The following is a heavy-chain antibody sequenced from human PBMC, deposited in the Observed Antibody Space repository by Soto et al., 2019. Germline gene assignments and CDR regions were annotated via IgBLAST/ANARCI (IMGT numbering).Heavy chain of an antibody. CDR2: ISSTSGTM. J-gene: IGHJ5*01. CDR1: FNVVGDI. V-gene: IGHV3-48*04. D-gene: IGHD6-13*01. Sequence: FNVVGDIKNWSMNNEGHRLEWVSHISSTSGTMYYADSVKGRVTISRDNAKNTLYLQMNSLRAEDTAVYYCARGGLHGSSWPPPVGFDSWGQGTLVS. CDR3: ARGGLHGSSWPPPVGFDS.